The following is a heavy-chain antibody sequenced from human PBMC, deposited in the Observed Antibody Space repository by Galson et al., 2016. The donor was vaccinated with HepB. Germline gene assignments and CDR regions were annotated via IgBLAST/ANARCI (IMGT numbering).Heavy chain of an antibody. CDR2: IFYSGSS. CDR1: GGSISSGGYY. CDR3: ARDRFLGDAGWCFDY. V-gene: IGHV4-31*03. D-gene: IGHD6-19*01. J-gene: IGHJ4*02. Sequence: TLSLTCSVSGGSISSGGYYWSWIRQHPGKGLEWIGYIFYSGSSYYNPSLKSRVTISVDTSKNQFSLKLSSVTAEDTAVYYCARDRFLGDAGWCFDYWGQGTLVTVSS.